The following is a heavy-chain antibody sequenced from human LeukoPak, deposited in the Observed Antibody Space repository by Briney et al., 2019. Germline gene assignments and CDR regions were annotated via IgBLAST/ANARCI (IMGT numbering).Heavy chain of an antibody. CDR1: GFTFSDYY. V-gene: IGHV3-11*04. Sequence: GGSLRLSCAASGFTFSDYYMSWIRQAPGKGLEWVSYISSSGSTIYNADSVKGRFTISRDNAKNSLYLQMNSLRAEDTAVYYCARDRASHDAFDIWGQGTVVTVSS. J-gene: IGHJ3*02. CDR3: ARDRASHDAFDI. CDR2: ISSSGSTI.